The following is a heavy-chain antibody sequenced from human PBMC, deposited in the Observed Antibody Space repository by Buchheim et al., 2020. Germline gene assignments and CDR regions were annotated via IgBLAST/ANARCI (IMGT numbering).Heavy chain of an antibody. V-gene: IGHV1-8*02. Sequence: QVQLVQSGAEVKKPGASVKVSCKASGYTFTSYDMNWVRQATGRGLEWMGWMNANSGYTGYAQRFQGRVTMTRNTSISTAYMKLSNLNPEDTAVYYSARVGDKDYWGQGTL. J-gene: IGHJ4*02. D-gene: IGHD1-26*01. CDR2: MNANSGYT. CDR3: ARVGDKDY. CDR1: GYTFTSYD.